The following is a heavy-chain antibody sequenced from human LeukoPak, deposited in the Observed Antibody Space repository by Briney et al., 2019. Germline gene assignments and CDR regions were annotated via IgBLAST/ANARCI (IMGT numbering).Heavy chain of an antibody. CDR1: GGSFSDYY. CDR2: INHSGST. V-gene: IGHV4-34*01. CDR3: ASHYSSGSYRYTGSFDY. D-gene: IGHD3-16*02. J-gene: IGHJ4*02. Sequence: SETLSLTCAVFGGSFSDYYWTWIRQPPGKGLEWIGEINHSGSTNYNSSLKSRLSISVDTSKNQFSLKLNSVTAADAALYYCASHYSSGSYRYTGSFDYWGQGTLVTVSS.